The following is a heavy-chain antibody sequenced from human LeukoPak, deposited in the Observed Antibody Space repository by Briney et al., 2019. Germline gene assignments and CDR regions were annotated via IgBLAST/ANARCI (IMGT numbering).Heavy chain of an antibody. Sequence: SETLSLTCAVYGGSFSGYYWSWIRQPPGKGLEWIGEINHSGSTNYNPSLKSRVTISVDTSKNQFSLKLSSVTAADMAVYYCAAQYYDILTGYYRKSAFDPWGQGTLVTVSS. J-gene: IGHJ5*02. CDR3: AAQYYDILTGYYRKSAFDP. D-gene: IGHD3-9*01. CDR1: GGSFSGYY. V-gene: IGHV4-34*01. CDR2: INHSGST.